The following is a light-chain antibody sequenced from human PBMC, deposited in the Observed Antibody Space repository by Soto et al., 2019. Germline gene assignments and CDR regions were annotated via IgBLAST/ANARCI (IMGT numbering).Light chain of an antibody. Sequence: EIVMTQSPATLSVSPGERATLSCRASQSVSSNLAWYQQKPGQAPRLLIYGASTRATGIPARFSGSGSGTEFPLTNSSLQSEDFAVYYCQQYKNWPPWTFCQGNKVEIK. CDR1: QSVSSN. CDR2: GAS. J-gene: IGKJ1*01. V-gene: IGKV3-15*01. CDR3: QQYKNWPPWT.